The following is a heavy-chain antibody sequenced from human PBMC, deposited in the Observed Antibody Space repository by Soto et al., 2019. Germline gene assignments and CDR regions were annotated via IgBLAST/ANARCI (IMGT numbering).Heavy chain of an antibody. V-gene: IGHV3-7*04. CDR3: VRDSNRRSDY. J-gene: IGHJ4*02. CDR1: GLTLSTFW. CDR2: IKEDGSAM. Sequence: GGSLRHPCAASGLTLSTFWNSLVRQAPGKGLEWVASIKEDGSAMFYLDSVKGRLTISRDSAKNSLFLQMYSLRAEDTAVFYCVRDSNRRSDYWGQGTQVTVSS.